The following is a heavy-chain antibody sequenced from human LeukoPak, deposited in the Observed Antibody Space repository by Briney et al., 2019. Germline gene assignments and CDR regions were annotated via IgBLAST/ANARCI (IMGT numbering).Heavy chain of an antibody. J-gene: IGHJ4*02. D-gene: IGHD3-10*01. Sequence: PSETLSLTCTVSGGSISSSSYYWGWIRQPPGKGLEWIGSIYYSGSTYYNPSLKSRVTISVDTSKNQFSLKLSSVTAADTAVYYCARGELNFDYWGQGTLVTVSS. CDR1: GGSISSSSYY. CDR2: IYYSGST. V-gene: IGHV4-39*07. CDR3: ARGELNFDY.